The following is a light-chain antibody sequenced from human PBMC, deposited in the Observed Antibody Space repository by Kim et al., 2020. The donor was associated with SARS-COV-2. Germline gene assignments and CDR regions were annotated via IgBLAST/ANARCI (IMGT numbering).Light chain of an antibody. CDR3: LQDYTYPLT. J-gene: IGKJ4*01. Sequence: ASVGDRVNITCRASQGVRSDLGWYQQKPGKAPKVLIYAAVGLQTGVPSRFSGSQSGTVFTLTISSLQPEDSATYYCLQDYTYPLTFGGGTKVDIK. CDR1: QGVRSD. CDR2: AAV. V-gene: IGKV1-6*01.